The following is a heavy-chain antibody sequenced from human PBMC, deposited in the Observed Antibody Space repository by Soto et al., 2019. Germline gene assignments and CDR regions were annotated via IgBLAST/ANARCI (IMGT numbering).Heavy chain of an antibody. CDR3: ARVSSSGWYFDY. V-gene: IGHV4-31*03. J-gene: IGHJ4*02. CDR2: IYYSGST. Sequence: SETLSLTCTVSGGSISSGGYYWSWIRQHPGKGLEWIGYIYYSGSTYYNPSLKSRVTISVDTSKNQFSLKLSSVTAADTAVYYCARVSSSGWYFDYWGQGTLVTAPQ. CDR1: GGSISSGGYY. D-gene: IGHD6-19*01.